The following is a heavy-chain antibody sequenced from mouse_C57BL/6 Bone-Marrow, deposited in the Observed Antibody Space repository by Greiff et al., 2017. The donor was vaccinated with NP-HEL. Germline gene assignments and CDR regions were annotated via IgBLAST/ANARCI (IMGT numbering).Heavy chain of an antibody. V-gene: IGHV3-6*01. CDR1: GYSITSGYY. J-gene: IGHJ3*01. CDR3: ARDWITTVVATKFAY. CDR2: ISYDGSN. Sequence: EVQLVESGPGLVKPSQSLSLTCSVTGYSITSGYYWNWIRQFPGNKLEWMGYISYDGSNNYNPSLKNRISITRDTSKNQFFLKLNSVTTKDTATYYCARDWITTVVATKFAYWGQGTLVTVSA. D-gene: IGHD1-1*01.